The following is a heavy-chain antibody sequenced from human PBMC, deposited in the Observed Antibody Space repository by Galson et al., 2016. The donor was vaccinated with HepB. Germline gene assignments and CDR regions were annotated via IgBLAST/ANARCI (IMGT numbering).Heavy chain of an antibody. CDR1: GFNFRTYG. Sequence: SLRLSCAASGFNFRTYGMHWVRQAPGKGLEWVADIWYDGSNKNYGGFVKGRFTISRDNSKNMLYLQMNSLRAGDTAVYYCAKDQEGLGGPYGFDYWGRGTLVTVSS. V-gene: IGHV3-33*06. D-gene: IGHD4-17*01. CDR2: IWYDGSNK. J-gene: IGHJ4*02. CDR3: AKDQEGLGGPYGFDY.